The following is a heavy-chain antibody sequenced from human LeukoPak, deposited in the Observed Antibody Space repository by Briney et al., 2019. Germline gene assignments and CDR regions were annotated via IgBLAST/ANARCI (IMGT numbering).Heavy chain of an antibody. V-gene: IGHV3-23*01. CDR2: ISGSGGST. CDR1: GFTFSNYA. Sequence: GGSLRLSCAASGFTFSNYAMSWVRQAPGKGLEWVSAISGSGGSTYYADSVKGRFTIYRDNSKNTLYLQMNSLRAEDTAVYYCARTKYDFWSGYYPRDYYYYGMDVWGQGTTVTVSS. J-gene: IGHJ6*02. D-gene: IGHD3-3*01. CDR3: ARTKYDFWSGYYPRDYYYYGMDV.